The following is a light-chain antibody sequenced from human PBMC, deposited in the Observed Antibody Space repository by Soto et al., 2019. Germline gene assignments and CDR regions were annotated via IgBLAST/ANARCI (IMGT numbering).Light chain of an antibody. Sequence: ELMLTQSPVTLSLSPGVRATLSCRAIQCIRISLLGAHQQKPGHAPRRVICDTSSSAAGVLERFSGSVSGTDFPLTIIRLEPEDPAVDYCQQYGNATRTCGQGSKVHI. CDR2: DTS. CDR1: QCIRISL. CDR3: QQYGNATRT. J-gene: IGKJ1*01. V-gene: IGKV3-20*01.